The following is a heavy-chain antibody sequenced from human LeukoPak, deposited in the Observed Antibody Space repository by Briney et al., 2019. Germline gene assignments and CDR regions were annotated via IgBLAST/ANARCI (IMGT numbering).Heavy chain of an antibody. CDR3: ARKKTGAANGLDV. CDR2: ISYSGRT. Sequence: SETLSLTCTVSGGSISSSSYYWGWIRQPPGEGPEWIGSISYSGRTHYNPSLKSRVSISVDTSKNQFSLNLSSVTAADTAVYYCARKKTGAANGLDVWGQGTTVTVSS. CDR1: GGSISSSSYY. D-gene: IGHD1-1*01. J-gene: IGHJ6*02. V-gene: IGHV4-39*01.